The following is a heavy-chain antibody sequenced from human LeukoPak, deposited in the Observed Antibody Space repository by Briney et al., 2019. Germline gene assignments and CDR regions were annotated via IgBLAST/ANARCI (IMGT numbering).Heavy chain of an antibody. CDR2: ISAYNGNT. D-gene: IGHD3-10*01. V-gene: IGHV1-18*01. J-gene: IGHJ5*02. Sequence: GASVKVSCKASGYTFTSYGISWVRQAPGQGLEWMGWISAYNGNTNYAQKLQGRVTMTTDTSTSTAYMELRSLRSDDTAVYYCARASPMVRGVIGWFDPWGQGTLVTVSS. CDR3: ARASPMVRGVIGWFDP. CDR1: GYTFTSYG.